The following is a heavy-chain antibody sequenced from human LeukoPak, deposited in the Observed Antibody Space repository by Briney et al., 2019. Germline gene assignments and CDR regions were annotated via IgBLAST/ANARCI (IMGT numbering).Heavy chain of an antibody. V-gene: IGHV3-66*02. CDR2: IYSGSGT. CDR3: ARDPTYYYFDY. D-gene: IGHD1-26*01. CDR1: GFTVSSNY. J-gene: IGHJ4*02. Sequence: GGSLRLSCAASGFTVSSNYMSWVRQAPGKGLQWVLVIYSGSGTYYADSVKGRFTISRDNSKNTLYLQMNNVRPEDTAMYYCARDPTYYYFDYWGQGTLVTVSS.